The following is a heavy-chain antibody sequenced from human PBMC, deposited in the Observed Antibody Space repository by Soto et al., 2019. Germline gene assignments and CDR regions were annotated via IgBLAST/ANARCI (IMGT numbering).Heavy chain of an antibody. D-gene: IGHD3-10*01. V-gene: IGHV4-34*01. CDR3: ARGYGRHFDY. J-gene: IGHJ4*02. CDR2: INHSGST. Sequence: SETLSLTCAVYGGSFSGYYWNWIRQPPGKGLEWIGEINHSGSTNYNPSLKSRVTISLDTSKNQFSLKLSSVTAADTAVYYCARGYGRHFDYWGQGTLVTVSS. CDR1: GGSFSGYY.